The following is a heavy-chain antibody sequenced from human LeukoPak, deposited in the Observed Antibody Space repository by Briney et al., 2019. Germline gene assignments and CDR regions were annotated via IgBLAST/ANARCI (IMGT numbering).Heavy chain of an antibody. V-gene: IGHV1-24*01. J-gene: IGHJ4*02. CDR1: GYTLTELS. Sequence: SVKVSCKVSGYTLTELSMHWVRQAPGKGLEWMGGFDPEDGETIYEQKFQGRVTMTEDTSTDKAYMELSSLRSEDTAVYYCATAGGYYYDSSGYYWFSYWGQGTLVTVSS. D-gene: IGHD3-22*01. CDR2: FDPEDGET. CDR3: ATAGGYYYDSSGYYWFSY.